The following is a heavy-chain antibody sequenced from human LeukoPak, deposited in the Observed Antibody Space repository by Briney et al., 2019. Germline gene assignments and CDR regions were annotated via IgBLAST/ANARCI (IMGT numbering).Heavy chain of an antibody. J-gene: IGHJ4*02. Sequence: GGSLRLSCAASGFTFSSYAMYWVRQAPGKGLEYVSAISSNGGNTNYVNSVKGRFNISRDNSKSTLYLQMSSLRAEDTAVYYCVKGSAAGMVPWGWGQGTLVTVSS. CDR2: ISSNGGNT. CDR3: VKGSAAGMVPWG. CDR1: GFTFSSYA. D-gene: IGHD6-13*01. V-gene: IGHV3-64*01.